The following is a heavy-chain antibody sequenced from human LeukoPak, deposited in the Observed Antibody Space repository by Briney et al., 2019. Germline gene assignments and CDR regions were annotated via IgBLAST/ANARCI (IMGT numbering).Heavy chain of an antibody. V-gene: IGHV4-39*02. D-gene: IGHD2-2*01. Sequence: PSETLSLTCTVSGGSISSSSYYWGWIRQPPGKGLEWIGSIYYSGSTYYNPSLKSRVTISVDTSKNQFSLKLSSVTAADTAVYYCARDDLVVPAAMCYWGQGTLVTVSS. CDR3: ARDDLVVPAAMCY. CDR1: GGSISSSSYY. CDR2: IYYSGST. J-gene: IGHJ4*02.